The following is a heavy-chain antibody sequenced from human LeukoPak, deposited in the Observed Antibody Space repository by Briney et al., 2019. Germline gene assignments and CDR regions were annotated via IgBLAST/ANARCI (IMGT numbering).Heavy chain of an antibody. V-gene: IGHV4-59*01. Sequence: KASETLSLPCTVSGGSISSYYWSWIRQPPGKGLEWIGYIYYSGSTNYNPSLKSRVTISVDTSKNQFSLKLSSVTAADTAVYYCARGKGYYFDSCGYSLYGLYFDYWGQGTLVTVSS. D-gene: IGHD3-22*01. CDR1: GGSISSYY. J-gene: IGHJ4*02. CDR3: ARGKGYYFDSCGYSLYGLYFDY. CDR2: IYYSGST.